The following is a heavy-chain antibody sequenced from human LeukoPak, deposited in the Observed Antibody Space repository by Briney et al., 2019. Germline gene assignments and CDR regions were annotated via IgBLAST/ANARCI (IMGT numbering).Heavy chain of an antibody. Sequence: SETLSLTCAVSGYSIISGFHWAWIRPPPGKGLEWIGSIYYGGTNYNPSLRGRITILMDTSKNQFSLELSSVTAADTAVYFYARDDYSNYGHYWGQGKLVIVSS. CDR3: ARDDYSNYGHY. V-gene: IGHV4-38-2*02. D-gene: IGHD4-11*01. J-gene: IGHJ4*02. CDR1: GYSIISGFH. CDR2: IYYGGT.